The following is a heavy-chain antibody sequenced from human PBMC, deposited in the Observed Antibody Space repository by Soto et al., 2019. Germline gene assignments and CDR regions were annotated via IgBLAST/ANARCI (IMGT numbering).Heavy chain of an antibody. CDR1: GFTFNSYA. CDR2: ISGSGGST. V-gene: IGHV3-23*01. CDR3: AKDRGGYLDV. Sequence: GGYLRLSCAASGFTFNSYAMSWVRQAPGKGLEWVSAISGSGGSTYYADSVKGRFTISRDNSKNTLYLQMNSLRAEDTAVYYCAKDRGGYLDVWGQGTTVTVSS. J-gene: IGHJ6*02. D-gene: IGHD2-15*01.